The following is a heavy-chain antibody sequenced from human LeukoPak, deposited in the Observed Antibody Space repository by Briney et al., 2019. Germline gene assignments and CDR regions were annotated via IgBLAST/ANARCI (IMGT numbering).Heavy chain of an antibody. CDR1: GGSISSYY. CDR3: GRGGHSGHHPSWFHP. J-gene: IGHJ5*02. Sequence: PSETLSLTCTVSGGSISSYYWSWIRQPPGKGLEWIGYIYYSGSTNYNPSLKSRVTISVDTSKNQFSLKLSSVTAADTAVYYCGRGGHSGHHPSWFHPLGQGTLVNVSS. CDR2: IYYSGST. D-gene: IGHD5-12*01. V-gene: IGHV4-59*08.